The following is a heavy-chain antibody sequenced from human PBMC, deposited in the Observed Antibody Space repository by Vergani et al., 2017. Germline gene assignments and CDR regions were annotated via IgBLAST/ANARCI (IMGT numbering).Heavy chain of an antibody. V-gene: IGHV1-18*01. CDR3: ARPKYPGYCSGGSCYITDY. CDR1: GYTFTSYG. D-gene: IGHD2-15*01. CDR2: ISAYNGNT. Sequence: QVQLVQSGAEVKKPGASVKVSCKASGYTFTSYGISWVRQAPGQGLEWMGWISAYNGNTNYAQKLQGRVTMTTDTSTSKAYMELRSLRSDDTAVYYCARPKYPGYCSGGSCYITDYWGQGTLVTVSS. J-gene: IGHJ4*02.